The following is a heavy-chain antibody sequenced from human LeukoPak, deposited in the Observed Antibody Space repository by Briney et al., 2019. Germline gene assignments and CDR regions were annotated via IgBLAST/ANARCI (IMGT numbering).Heavy chain of an antibody. V-gene: IGHV4-59*01. J-gene: IGHJ4*02. D-gene: IGHD6-13*01. Sequence: TSETLSLTCTVSGGSISSYYWSWIRQPPGKGLEWIGYIYYSGSTNYNPSLKSRVTISVDTSKNQFSLKPSSVTAADTAVYYCARGEAAAGLLDYWGQGTLVTVSS. CDR1: GGSISSYY. CDR3: ARGEAAAGLLDY. CDR2: IYYSGST.